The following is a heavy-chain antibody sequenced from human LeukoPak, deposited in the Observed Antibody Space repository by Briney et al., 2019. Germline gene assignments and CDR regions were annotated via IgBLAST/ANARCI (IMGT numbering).Heavy chain of an antibody. V-gene: IGHV4-31*03. Sequence: SETLSLTCTVSGGSISSGGYYWSWIRQHPGKGLEWIGYIYYSGSIYYNPSLKSRVTISVDTSKNQFSLKLSSVTAADTAVYYCASKKGTTYHPWGQGTLVTVSS. CDR3: ASKKGTTYHP. J-gene: IGHJ5*02. CDR1: GGSISSGGYY. CDR2: IYYSGSI. D-gene: IGHD1-7*01.